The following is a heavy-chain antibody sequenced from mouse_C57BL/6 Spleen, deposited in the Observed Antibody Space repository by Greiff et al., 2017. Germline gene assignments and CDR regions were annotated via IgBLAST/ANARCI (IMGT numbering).Heavy chain of an antibody. Sequence: VQLQQSGPELVKPGASVKISCKASGYAFSSSWMNWVKQRPGKGLEWIGRIYPGDGDTNYNGKFKGKATLTADKSSSTAYMQLSSLTSEDSAVYVCERSDFGSSYAMDYWGQGTSVTVAS. D-gene: IGHD1-1*01. V-gene: IGHV1-82*01. CDR3: ERSDFGSSYAMDY. J-gene: IGHJ4*01. CDR2: IYPGDGDT. CDR1: GYAFSSSW.